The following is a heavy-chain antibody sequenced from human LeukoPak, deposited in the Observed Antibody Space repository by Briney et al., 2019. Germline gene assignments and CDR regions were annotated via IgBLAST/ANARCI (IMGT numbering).Heavy chain of an antibody. D-gene: IGHD4-17*01. V-gene: IGHV4-4*07. Sequence: SETLSLTCTVSGGSISNLYWSWIRQPAGKGLEWIGRIYTTGNTNYNPSLTSRVTMSVDTSKNQFSLKLSSVTAADTAVYYRAGRSTVPWGAFDSWGQGTMVTVSS. J-gene: IGHJ3*01. CDR1: GGSISNLY. CDR3: AGRSTVPWGAFDS. CDR2: IYTTGNT.